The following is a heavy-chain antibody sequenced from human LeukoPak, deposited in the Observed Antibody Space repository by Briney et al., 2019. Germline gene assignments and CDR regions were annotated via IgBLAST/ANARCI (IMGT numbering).Heavy chain of an antibody. CDR3: ARRNLRGDFDY. J-gene: IGHJ4*02. CDR1: GGSISIYY. V-gene: IGHV4-59*01. D-gene: IGHD3-10*01. Sequence: PSETLSLTCTVSGGSISIYYWSWIRQPPGKGLEWIGYIYNSGSTNYNPSLKSRVTISVDTSKNQFSLKLTSVTAADTAVYYCARRNLRGDFDYWGQGTLVTVSS. CDR2: IYNSGST.